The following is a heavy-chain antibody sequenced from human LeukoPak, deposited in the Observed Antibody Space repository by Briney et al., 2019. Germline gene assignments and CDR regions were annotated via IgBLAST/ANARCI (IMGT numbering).Heavy chain of an antibody. J-gene: IGHJ4*02. Sequence: SETLSLTCTVSGGSISSYYWSWIRQPAGKGLQWIGRIYASGSTNYSPSLGSRVTLSVDTSKNQLSLNLTSVTAADTAVYYCARDSEARAFDYWGQGTPVTVSS. V-gene: IGHV4-4*07. CDR2: IYASGST. CDR3: ARDSEARAFDY. CDR1: GGSISSYY. D-gene: IGHD5-12*01.